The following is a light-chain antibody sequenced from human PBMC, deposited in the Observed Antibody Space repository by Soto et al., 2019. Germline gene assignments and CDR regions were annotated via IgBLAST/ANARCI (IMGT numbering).Light chain of an antibody. Sequence: QSVLTQPPSASGSPGQSVTISCTGTSSDVGGYNYVSWYQQHPGKAPKLMIYEVSKRPSGVPDRFSDSKSGNTASLTVCGLQAEVEAEDNWSSDLGSNKGVFGTGTKVIVL. J-gene: IGLJ1*01. CDR1: SSDVGGYNY. CDR2: EVS. CDR3: SSDLGSNKGV. V-gene: IGLV2-8*01.